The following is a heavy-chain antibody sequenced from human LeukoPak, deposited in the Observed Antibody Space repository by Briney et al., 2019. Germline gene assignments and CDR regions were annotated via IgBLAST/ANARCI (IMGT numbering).Heavy chain of an antibody. CDR1: GFTFSNAW. CDR3: TTDRIRYSSSWCYDY. J-gene: IGHJ4*02. Sequence: GGSLRLSCAASGFTFSNAWMNWVRQAPGKGLEWVGRIKSKTDGGTTDYAAPVKGRFTISRDDSKNTPYLQMNSLKTEDTAVYYCTTDRIRYSSSWCYDYWGQGTLVTVSS. CDR2: IKSKTDGGTT. D-gene: IGHD6-13*01. V-gene: IGHV3-15*07.